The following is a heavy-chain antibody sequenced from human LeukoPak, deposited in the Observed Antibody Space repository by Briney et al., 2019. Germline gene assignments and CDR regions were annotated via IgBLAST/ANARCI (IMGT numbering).Heavy chain of an antibody. CDR1: GYTFTCYY. CDR2: INPNSGGT. J-gene: IGHJ1*01. D-gene: IGHD6-13*01. V-gene: IGHV1-2*02. Sequence: ASVKVSCKASGYTFTCYYMHWVRQAPGQGLEWMGWINPNSGGTNYAQKFQGRVTMTRDTSISTAYMELSRLRSDDTAVYYCARGRYSSSWNAEYFQHWGQGTLVTVSS. CDR3: ARGRYSSSWNAEYFQH.